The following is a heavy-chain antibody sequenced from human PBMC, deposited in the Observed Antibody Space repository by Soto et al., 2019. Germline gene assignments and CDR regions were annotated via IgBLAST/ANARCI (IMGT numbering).Heavy chain of an antibody. Sequence: ASVKVSCKASGYTFTSYGISWVRQAPGQGLEWMGWISAYNGNTNYAQKLQGRVTMTTDTSTSTAYMELRSLRSDDTAVYYCARDTTYYDFWSGYQEFDYWGQGTLVTVSS. CDR1: GYTFTSYG. CDR3: ARDTTYYDFWSGYQEFDY. J-gene: IGHJ4*02. V-gene: IGHV1-18*01. D-gene: IGHD3-3*01. CDR2: ISAYNGNT.